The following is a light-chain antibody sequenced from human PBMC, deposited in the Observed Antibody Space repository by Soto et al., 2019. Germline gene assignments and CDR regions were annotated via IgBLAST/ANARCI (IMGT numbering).Light chain of an antibody. V-gene: IGLV7-46*01. J-gene: IGLJ2*01. CDR1: TGAVTSGHY. Sequence: QAVVTQESSLTVSPGGTVTLTCGSSTGAVTSGHYPNWFQPKPGQAPRAMIYYTSNKHSCTPARFSGSLLGGKAALTLSGALPQDDAEYYGLLSYSGTRVFGGGTQLTVL. CDR3: LLSYSGTRV. CDR2: YTS.